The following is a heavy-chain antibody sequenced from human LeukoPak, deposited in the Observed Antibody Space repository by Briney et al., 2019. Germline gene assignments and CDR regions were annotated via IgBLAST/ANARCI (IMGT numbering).Heavy chain of an antibody. CDR3: ARALYGGNAMNAFDI. Sequence: ASVKVSCKASGGTFSSYAISWVRQAPGQGLEWMGGIIPIFGTANYAQKFQGRVTITADESTSTAYMELSSLRSEDTAVYYCARALYGGNAMNAFDIWGQGTMVTVSS. CDR1: GGTFSSYA. V-gene: IGHV1-69*13. CDR2: IIPIFGTA. D-gene: IGHD4-23*01. J-gene: IGHJ3*02.